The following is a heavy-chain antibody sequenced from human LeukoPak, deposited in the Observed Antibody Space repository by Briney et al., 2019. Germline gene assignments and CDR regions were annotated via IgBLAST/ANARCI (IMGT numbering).Heavy chain of an antibody. CDR3: ARALQSATMVRGARGDY. Sequence: ASVKVSCKASGYTFTGYYMHWVRQAPGQGLEWMGWINPNSGGTNYAQKFQGRVTMTRDTSISTAYMELSRLRSDDKAVYYCARALQSATMVRGARGDYWGQGTLVTVSS. CDR1: GYTFTGYY. CDR2: INPNSGGT. V-gene: IGHV1-2*02. J-gene: IGHJ4*02. D-gene: IGHD3-10*01.